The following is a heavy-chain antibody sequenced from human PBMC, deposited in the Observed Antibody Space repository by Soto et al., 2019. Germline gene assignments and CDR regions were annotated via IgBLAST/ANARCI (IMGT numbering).Heavy chain of an antibody. V-gene: IGHV3-30-3*01. CDR3: ARTGYSSGWYPSLSDYYYYGMDV. Sequence: GGSLRLSCAASGFTFSSYAMHWVRQAPGKGLEWVAVLSYDGSNKYYADSVKGRFTISRDNSKNTLYLQMNSLRAEDTAVYYCARTGYSSGWYPSLSDYYYYGMDVWGQGTTVTVSS. CDR2: LSYDGSNK. CDR1: GFTFSSYA. D-gene: IGHD6-19*01. J-gene: IGHJ6*02.